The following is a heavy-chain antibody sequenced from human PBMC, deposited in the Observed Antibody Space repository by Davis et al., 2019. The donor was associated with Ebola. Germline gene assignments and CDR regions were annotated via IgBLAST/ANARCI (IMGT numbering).Heavy chain of an antibody. CDR3: AKGLVNYGWYFDY. J-gene: IGHJ4*02. V-gene: IGHV3-23*01. CDR1: GFTFSSYA. Sequence: GGSLRLSCAASGFTFSSYAMSWVRQAPGKGLEWVSAISGSGGSTYYADPVKGRFTISRDNSKNTLYLQMNSLRAEDTAVYYCAKGLVNYGWYFDYWGQGTLVTVSS. CDR2: ISGSGGST. D-gene: IGHD1-7*01.